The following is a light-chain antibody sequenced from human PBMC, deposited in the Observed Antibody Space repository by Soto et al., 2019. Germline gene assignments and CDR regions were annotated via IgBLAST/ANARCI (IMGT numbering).Light chain of an antibody. CDR1: ESISRH. CDR2: AAS. Sequence: DIQMTQSPSSLSASVGDRVTITCRASESISRHLNWYQQKPGKAPKLLIYAASSLQNGVPSRFSGGGSGPDFTLTISNLQPEDFATYYCQQSYSTLSITFGQGTRLESK. V-gene: IGKV1-39*01. J-gene: IGKJ5*01. CDR3: QQSYSTLSIT.